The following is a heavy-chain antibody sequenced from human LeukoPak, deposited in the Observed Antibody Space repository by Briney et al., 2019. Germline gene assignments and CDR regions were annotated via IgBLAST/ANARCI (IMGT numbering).Heavy chain of an antibody. V-gene: IGHV4-34*01. CDR3: ARGYRAPQTFYSYHYFDY. Sequence: PSETLSLTCAVYGGSFSGYYWNWIRQPPGKGLEWIGEINHFGSTNYNPSLKSRVTTSGDTSKKQFSLKVNSLTAADTAVYYCARGYRAPQTFYSYHYFDYWAQGALVTVSS. J-gene: IGHJ4*02. D-gene: IGHD5-18*01. CDR2: INHFGST. CDR1: GGSFSGYY.